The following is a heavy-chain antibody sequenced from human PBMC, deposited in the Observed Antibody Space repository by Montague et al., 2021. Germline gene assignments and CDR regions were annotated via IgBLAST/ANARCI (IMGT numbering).Heavy chain of an antibody. Sequence: SETLSLTCSVSGDSINGWYWSWIRQPPGKGLERIGSVFYSGATNYNPSLKSRVTMSADTSKNQVSLKVNSVTAADTAVYYCARQGFYESGGFFIWGLGTVVTVSS. CDR2: VFYSGAT. CDR3: ARQGFYESGGFFI. D-gene: IGHD3-22*01. CDR1: GDSINGWY. V-gene: IGHV4-59*01. J-gene: IGHJ4*02.